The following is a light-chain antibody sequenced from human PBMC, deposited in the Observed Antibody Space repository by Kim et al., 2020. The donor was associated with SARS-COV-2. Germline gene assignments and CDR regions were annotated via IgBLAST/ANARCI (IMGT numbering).Light chain of an antibody. V-gene: IGLV1-47*01. CDR2: RNN. CDR3: AAWDDSLSGVV. CDR1: SSNIGSNS. J-gene: IGLJ3*02. Sequence: ELTQPPSASGTPGQRVTISCSGSSSNIGSNSIYWYQQLPGTAPKLLMYRNNQRRSGVPDRFSGSKSGTSASLAISGLRSEDEADYYCAAWDDSLSGVVFGGGTKLTVL.